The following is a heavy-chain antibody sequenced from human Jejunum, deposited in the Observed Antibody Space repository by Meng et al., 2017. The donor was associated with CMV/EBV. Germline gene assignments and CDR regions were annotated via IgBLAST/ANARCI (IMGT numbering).Heavy chain of an antibody. V-gene: IGHV1-2*06. CDR2: INPDSGGT. Sequence: QRAQSGAWLKKPGASVKVSCKASGYTFTGYYMHWVRQAPGQGLEWMGRINPDSGGTNYAQKFQGRVTMTRDTSISTAYMELSRLRSDDTAVYYCAHQAVAGTRGWFDPWGQGTLVTVSS. D-gene: IGHD6-19*01. CDR3: AHQAVAGTRGWFDP. CDR1: GYTFTGYY. J-gene: IGHJ5*02.